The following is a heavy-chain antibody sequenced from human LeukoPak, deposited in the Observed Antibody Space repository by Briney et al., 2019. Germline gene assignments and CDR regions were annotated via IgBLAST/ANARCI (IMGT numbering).Heavy chain of an antibody. D-gene: IGHD6-13*01. V-gene: IGHV4-59*01. Sequence: SETLSLTCTVSGGSISSYYWSWIRQPPGKGLEWIGYIYYSGSTNYNPSLKSRVTISVDTSKNQFSLKLSSVTAADTAVYYCARGASSWYYYYYGMDVWGQGNTVTVSS. CDR2: IYYSGST. CDR3: ARGASSWYYYYYGMDV. J-gene: IGHJ6*02. CDR1: GGSISSYY.